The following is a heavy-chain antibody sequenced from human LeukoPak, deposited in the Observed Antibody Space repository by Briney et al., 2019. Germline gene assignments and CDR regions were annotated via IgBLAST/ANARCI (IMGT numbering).Heavy chain of an antibody. D-gene: IGHD3-3*01. Sequence: GRSLRLSCVASGFSFSSYGMHWVRQAPGKGPEWVAIIWHDGTNEYYLNSVRGRFIISRDNSRNTVYLQMNSLRAEDTAVYYCVRDLYQNDFWSGYWPDAFASWGQGTKVFVSS. CDR2: IWHDGTNE. CDR3: VRDLYQNDFWSGYWPDAFAS. V-gene: IGHV3-33*01. J-gene: IGHJ3*02. CDR1: GFSFSSYG.